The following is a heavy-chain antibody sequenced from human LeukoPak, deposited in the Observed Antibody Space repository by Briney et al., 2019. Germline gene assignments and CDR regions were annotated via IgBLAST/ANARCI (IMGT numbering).Heavy chain of an antibody. D-gene: IGHD5-12*01. CDR2: IYSGGNT. CDR1: GFIFSSYW. CDR3: ARYRGGYDFGDFDY. J-gene: IGHJ4*02. Sequence: PGGSLRLSCAASGFIFSSYWMSWVRQAPGKGLEWVSVIYSGGNTYYADSVKGRYTISRDNSKNTLYLQMNSLRAEDTAVYYCARYRGGYDFGDFDYWGQGTLVSVSS. V-gene: IGHV3-66*01.